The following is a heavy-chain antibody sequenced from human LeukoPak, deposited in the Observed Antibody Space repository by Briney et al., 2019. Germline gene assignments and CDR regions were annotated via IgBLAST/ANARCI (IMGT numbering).Heavy chain of an antibody. V-gene: IGHV3-23*01. CDR2: ISGSGGST. D-gene: IGHD3-10*01. CDR1: GFTFSSYA. J-gene: IGHJ4*02. CDR3: ARGSGSYYNFDY. Sequence: GGSLRLSCAASGFTFSSYAMSWVRQAPGEGLEWVSAISGSGGSTYYADSVKGRFTISRDNSKNTLYLQMNSLRAEDTAVYYCARGSGSYYNFDYWGQGTLVTVSS.